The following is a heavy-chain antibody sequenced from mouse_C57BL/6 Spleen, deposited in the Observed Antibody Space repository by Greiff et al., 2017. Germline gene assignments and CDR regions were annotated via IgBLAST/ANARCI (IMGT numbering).Heavy chain of an antibody. CDR3: ARGGYYSNYEADAMDY. Sequence: EVMLVESEGGLVQPGSSMKLSCTASGFTFSDYYMAWVRQVPEKGLEWVANINYDGSSTYYLDSLKSRFIISRDNAKNILYLQMSSLKSEDTATYYCARGGYYSNYEADAMDYWGQGTSVTVSS. V-gene: IGHV5-16*01. CDR2: INYDGSST. J-gene: IGHJ4*01. CDR1: GFTFSDYY. D-gene: IGHD2-5*01.